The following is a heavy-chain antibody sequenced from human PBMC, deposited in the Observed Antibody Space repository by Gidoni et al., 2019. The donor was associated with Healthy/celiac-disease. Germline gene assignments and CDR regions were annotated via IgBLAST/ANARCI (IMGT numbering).Heavy chain of an antibody. D-gene: IGHD2-21*02. CDR2: IYISGST. V-gene: IGHV4-4*07. CDR3: ARASGVVTAMVAHYYFDY. J-gene: IGHJ4*02. Sequence: QVQLQESGPGLVKPSETLSLTCTVSGGSISSYYWSWIRQPAGKGLEWIGRIYISGSTNYNPSLKSRVTMSVETSKNQFSLKLSSVTAADTAVYYCARASGVVTAMVAHYYFDYWGQGTLVTVSS. CDR1: GGSISSYY.